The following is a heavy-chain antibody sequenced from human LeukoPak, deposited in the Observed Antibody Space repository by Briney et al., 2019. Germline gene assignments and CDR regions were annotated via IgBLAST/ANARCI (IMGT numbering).Heavy chain of an antibody. V-gene: IGHV3-66*02. Sequence: GGPLTLSCAASGFSVSSNYMSWLRQAPGKGLEWVSILYIGGSTDYSNSVKGRFTISSDTSLNTVYLQMNSLRTEDTAIYYCSRSRTSTVGATFDYWGQGTLVAVSS. CDR2: LYIGGST. D-gene: IGHD1-26*01. CDR3: SRSRTSTVGATFDY. J-gene: IGHJ4*02. CDR1: GFSVSSNY.